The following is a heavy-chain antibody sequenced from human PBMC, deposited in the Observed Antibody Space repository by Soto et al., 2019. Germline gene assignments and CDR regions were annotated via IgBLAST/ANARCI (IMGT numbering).Heavy chain of an antibody. Sequence: GESLKISCKGSGYTFTNYWIGWVRQMPGKGPEWMGIIYPGDSDTKYNPSFQGQVTISADKSITTTYLQWSSLKASDTAIYYCAASNFYYGMDVWGQGTTVTVSS. CDR3: AASNFYYGMDV. CDR1: GYTFTNYW. CDR2: IYPGDSDT. V-gene: IGHV5-51*01. J-gene: IGHJ6*02.